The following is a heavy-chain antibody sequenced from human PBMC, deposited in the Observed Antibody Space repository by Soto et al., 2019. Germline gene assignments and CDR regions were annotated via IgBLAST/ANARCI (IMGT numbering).Heavy chain of an antibody. CDR2: IYYSGST. Sequence: SETLSLTCTVSGGSISSYYWSWIRQPPGKGLEWIGYIYYSGSTNYNPSLKRRVTISVDTSKNQFSLKLSSVTAADTAVYYCARVAAAAGRLDYWGQGTLVTVSS. V-gene: IGHV4-59*01. D-gene: IGHD6-13*01. J-gene: IGHJ4*02. CDR3: ARVAAAAGRLDY. CDR1: GGSISSYY.